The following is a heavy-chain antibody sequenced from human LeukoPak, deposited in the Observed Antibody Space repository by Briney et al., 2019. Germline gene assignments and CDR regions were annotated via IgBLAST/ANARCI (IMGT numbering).Heavy chain of an antibody. J-gene: IGHJ4*02. CDR3: AKDRGTVTPFFFDY. V-gene: IGHV3-23*01. CDR1: GFTVSSNY. D-gene: IGHD4-17*01. CDR2: ISGSGGST. Sequence: GGSLRLSCAASGFTVSSNYMSWVRQAPGKGLEWVSAISGSGGSTYYADSVRGRFTISRDNSKNTLYVQMNSLRAEDTAVYYCAKDRGTVTPFFFDYWGQGTLVTVSS.